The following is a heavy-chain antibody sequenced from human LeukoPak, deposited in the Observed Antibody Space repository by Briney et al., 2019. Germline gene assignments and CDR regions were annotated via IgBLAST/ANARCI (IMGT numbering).Heavy chain of an antibody. Sequence: PGGSLRLSCAASGFTFSNAWMNWVRQAPGKGLEWVGRIKSKPDGGTTDYAAPVKGRFTISRDDSKNTLNLQMNSLKTEDTAVYYCTSETNYYDSSGYYSPFDYWGQGTLVTVSS. D-gene: IGHD3-22*01. V-gene: IGHV3-15*07. J-gene: IGHJ4*02. CDR1: GFTFSNAW. CDR3: TSETNYYDSSGYYSPFDY. CDR2: IKSKPDGGTT.